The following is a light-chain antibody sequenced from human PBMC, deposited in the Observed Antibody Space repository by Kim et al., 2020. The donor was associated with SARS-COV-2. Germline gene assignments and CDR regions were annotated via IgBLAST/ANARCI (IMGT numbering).Light chain of an antibody. V-gene: IGKV3-20*01. J-gene: IGKJ1*01. CDR2: GAS. CDR1: QSVTSSY. CDR3: QQFGSSPWT. Sequence: SPGDSVTLSCRASQSVTSSYIAWYQLKPGQAPTLLIYGASSRATGIPDRFSGSGSGTDFTLTISRLEPEDFAVYYCQQFGSSPWTFGQGTKVDIK.